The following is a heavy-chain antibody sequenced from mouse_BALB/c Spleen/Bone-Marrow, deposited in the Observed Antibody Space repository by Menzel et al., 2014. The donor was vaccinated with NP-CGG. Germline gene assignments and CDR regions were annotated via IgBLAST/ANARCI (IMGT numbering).Heavy chain of an antibody. CDR3: VRSGSSSGYFDY. D-gene: IGHD1-1*01. V-gene: IGHV5-17*02. J-gene: IGHJ2*01. CDR1: GFTFSSFG. CDR2: ISSGSSTI. Sequence: EVKLQESGGGLVQPGGSRKLSCAASGFTFSSFGMHWVRQAPEKGLEWVAYISSGSSTIYYGDTVMGRFTISGDNPKNTLFLQMTSLRSEDTATYYCVRSGSSSGYFDYWGQGTTTTVSS.